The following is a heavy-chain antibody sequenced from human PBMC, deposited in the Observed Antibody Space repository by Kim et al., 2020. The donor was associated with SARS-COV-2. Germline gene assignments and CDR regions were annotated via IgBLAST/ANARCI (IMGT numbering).Heavy chain of an antibody. J-gene: IGHJ6*03. CDR2: ISSSGSTI. V-gene: IGHV3-11*01. CDR3: AREDTAMDYYYYYYYMDV. Sequence: GGSLRLSCAASGFTFSDYYMSWIRQAPGKGLEWVSYISSSGSTIYYADSVKGRFTISRDNAKNSLYLQMNSLRAEDTAVYYCAREDTAMDYYYYYYYMDVWGKGTTVTVSS. D-gene: IGHD5-18*01. CDR1: GFTFSDYY.